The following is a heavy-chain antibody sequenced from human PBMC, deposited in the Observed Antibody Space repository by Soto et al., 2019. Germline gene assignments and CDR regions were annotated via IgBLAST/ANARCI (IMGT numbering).Heavy chain of an antibody. J-gene: IGHJ4*02. CDR3: ARRIAVAGKTLDY. Sequence: QVQLVQSGAEVKKPGASVKVSCKASGYTFTSYDINWVRQATGQGLEWMGWMNPNSGNTGYAQKFQGRVTMTRNTSLSTAYMELSSLRSEDTAVYYWARRIAVAGKTLDYWGQGTLVTVSS. CDR1: GYTFTSYD. V-gene: IGHV1-8*01. D-gene: IGHD6-19*01. CDR2: MNPNSGNT.